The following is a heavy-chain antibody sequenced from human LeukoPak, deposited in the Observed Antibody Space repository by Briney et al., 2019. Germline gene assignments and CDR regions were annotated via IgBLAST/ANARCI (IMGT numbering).Heavy chain of an antibody. D-gene: IGHD3-3*01. V-gene: IGHV3-7*03. CDR3: AKVNDFWSGYYYFDY. CDR1: GFTFSSYW. CDR2: IKQDGSEK. Sequence: GGSLRLSCVASGFTFSSYWMTWVRQAPGKGLEWVANIKQDGSEKYYVDSVKGRFTISRDNSKNTLYLQMNSLRAEDTAVYYCAKVNDFWSGYYYFDYWGQGILVTVSS. J-gene: IGHJ4*02.